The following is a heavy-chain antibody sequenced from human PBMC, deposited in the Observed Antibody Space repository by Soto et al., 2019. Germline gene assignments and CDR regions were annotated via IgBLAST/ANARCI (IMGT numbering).Heavy chain of an antibody. Sequence: GGSLRLSCAASGFTFGSYAMSWVRQAPGKGLEWVSTISAGGGTTFYADSVKGRFTISRDNSRNTLYLQMNGLRVEDTALYYCAKDRHGGSTVNFEYWGQGTLVTVSS. CDR3: AKDRHGGSTVNFEY. V-gene: IGHV3-23*01. CDR2: ISAGGGTT. D-gene: IGHD4-17*01. J-gene: IGHJ4*02. CDR1: GFTFGSYA.